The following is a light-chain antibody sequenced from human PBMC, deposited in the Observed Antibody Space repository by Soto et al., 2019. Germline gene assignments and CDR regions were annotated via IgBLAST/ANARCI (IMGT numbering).Light chain of an antibody. CDR2: DVK. V-gene: IGLV2-11*01. J-gene: IGLJ3*02. CDR1: ASDVGAYNY. Sequence: QSALTQPRSVSGSPGQSVTISCTGTASDVGAYNYVSWYQQHPGKAPKVMIYDVKKRPSGVPDRFSGSKFANTASLTISGLQAEDEADYYCSSYTSGSTWVFGGGTKLTVL. CDR3: SSYTSGSTWV.